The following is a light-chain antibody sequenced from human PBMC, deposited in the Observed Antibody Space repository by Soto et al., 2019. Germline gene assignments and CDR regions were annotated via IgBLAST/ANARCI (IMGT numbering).Light chain of an antibody. Sequence: EIVLTQSPGTLSLSPGERATLSCRASQTIASRYLAWYQHPPGQAPMLLIYRTFARPPGIPARFSGGGSGTDFTLTISRLHREDFAVYYCQQYNTSPPTFGQGTRLDIK. CDR3: QQYNTSPPT. CDR1: QTIASRY. J-gene: IGKJ5*01. CDR2: RTF. V-gene: IGKV3-20*01.